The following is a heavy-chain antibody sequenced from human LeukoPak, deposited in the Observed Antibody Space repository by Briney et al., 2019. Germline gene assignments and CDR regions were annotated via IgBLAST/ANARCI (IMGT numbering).Heavy chain of an antibody. CDR3: ARGAMRTGFDS. D-gene: IGHD1-1*01. J-gene: IGHJ4*02. Sequence: SQTLSLICAISGDSVSSSSNVWNWIRQSPSRGLEWLGRTYYGSKWNNDYAASVKSRITVNPDTSKDQFSLQLSSVTPEDTAVYYCARGAMRTGFDSWGQGTLVTVSA. V-gene: IGHV6-1*01. CDR1: GDSVSSSSNV. CDR2: TYYGSKWNN.